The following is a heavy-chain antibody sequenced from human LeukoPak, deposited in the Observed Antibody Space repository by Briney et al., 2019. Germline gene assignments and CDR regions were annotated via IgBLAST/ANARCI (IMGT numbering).Heavy chain of an antibody. CDR1: GYTFTSYY. Sequence: ASVKVSCKASGYTFTSYYMHWVRQAPGQGLEWMGIINPSGGSTSYAQKFQGRVTMTEDTSTDTAYMELSSLRSEDTAVYYCATVLWFGELFHWGQGTLVTVSS. J-gene: IGHJ4*02. D-gene: IGHD3-10*01. CDR2: INPSGGST. V-gene: IGHV1-46*01. CDR3: ATVLWFGELFH.